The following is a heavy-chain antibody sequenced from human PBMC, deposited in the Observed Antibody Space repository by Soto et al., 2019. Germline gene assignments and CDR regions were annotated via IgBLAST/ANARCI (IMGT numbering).Heavy chain of an antibody. Sequence: SETLSLTCTVSGGSVSSGSYYWSWIRQPPGKGLEWIGYLYYSGTTNYNPSLKSRAAISIDTSKNQFSLKLSSVTAADTAVYYCAREQWEWLNWFDPWGQGTLVTVSS. CDR3: AREQWEWLNWFDP. J-gene: IGHJ5*02. D-gene: IGHD3-3*01. V-gene: IGHV4-61*01. CDR2: LYYSGTT. CDR1: GGSVSSGSYY.